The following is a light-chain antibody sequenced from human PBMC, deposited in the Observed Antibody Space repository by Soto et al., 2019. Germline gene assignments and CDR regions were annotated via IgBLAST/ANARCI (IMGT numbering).Light chain of an antibody. CDR2: DVS. CDR3: SSYTTSSTQV. Sequence: QSVLAQPPSASGTPGQRVTISCSGASGDVGAYNYVSWYQHHPGKAPKLIISDVSIRPSGVSDRFSGSKSGNTASLTISGLQAEDEADYYCSSYTTSSTQVFGTGTKVTVL. CDR1: SGDVGAYNY. J-gene: IGLJ1*01. V-gene: IGLV2-14*01.